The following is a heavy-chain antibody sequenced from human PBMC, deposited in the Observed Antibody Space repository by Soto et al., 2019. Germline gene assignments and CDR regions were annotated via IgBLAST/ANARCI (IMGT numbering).Heavy chain of an antibody. CDR1: GFTFSSYA. CDR2: ISYDGSNK. J-gene: IGHJ6*02. Sequence: GGSLRLSCAASGFTFSSYAMHWVRQAPGKGLEWVAVISYDGSNKYYADSVKGRFTISRDNSKNTLYLQMNSLRAEDTAVYYCARERPAVAGLDYYGMDVWGQGTTVTVSS. V-gene: IGHV3-30-3*01. D-gene: IGHD6-19*01. CDR3: ARERPAVAGLDYYGMDV.